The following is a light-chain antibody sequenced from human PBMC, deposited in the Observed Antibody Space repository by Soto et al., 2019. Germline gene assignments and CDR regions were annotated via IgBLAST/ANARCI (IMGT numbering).Light chain of an antibody. V-gene: IGKV3-20*01. Sequence: DIVLTQSPGTLSLSPGERATLSCRASQSVSNNYLAWYQQKPGQPPRLLIYAASNRATGIPDRFSGSGSGTDFTLTISRLEPEDFAVYYCQQYAGSPGTFGQGTKVEIK. CDR1: QSVSNNY. J-gene: IGKJ1*01. CDR2: AAS. CDR3: QQYAGSPGT.